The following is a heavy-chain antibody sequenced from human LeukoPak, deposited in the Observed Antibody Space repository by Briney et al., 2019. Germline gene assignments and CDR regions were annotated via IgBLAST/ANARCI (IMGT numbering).Heavy chain of an antibody. J-gene: IGHJ3*02. CDR2: ISAYSGNT. Sequence: ASMKVSCKTSGYTFSGNYLHWVRQAPGQGLEWMGWISAYSGNTNYAQKLQGRVTMTTDTSTSTAYMELRSLRSDDTAVYYCARDGYYDGSGYYDAFDIWGQGTMVTVSS. CDR3: ARDGYYDGSGYYDAFDI. D-gene: IGHD3-22*01. CDR1: GYTFSGNY. V-gene: IGHV1-18*04.